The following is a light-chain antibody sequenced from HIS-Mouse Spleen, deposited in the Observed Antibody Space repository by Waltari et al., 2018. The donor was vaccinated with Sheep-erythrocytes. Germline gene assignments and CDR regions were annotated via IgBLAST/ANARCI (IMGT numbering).Light chain of an antibody. CDR1: SSDVGGYNY. V-gene: IGLV2-11*01. CDR2: DVS. J-gene: IGLJ1*01. Sequence: QSALTQPRSVSGSPGQSVTISCTGTSSDVGGYNYVSWYQQHPGKDPKLMIYDVSKLPSGVPGRLSGSKSGNTASLTISGLQAEDEADYYCCSYAGSYNHVFATGTKVTVL. CDR3: CSYAGSYNHV.